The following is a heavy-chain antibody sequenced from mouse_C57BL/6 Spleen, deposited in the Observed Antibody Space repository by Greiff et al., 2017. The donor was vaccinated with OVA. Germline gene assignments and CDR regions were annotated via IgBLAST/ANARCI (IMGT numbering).Heavy chain of an antibody. Sequence: EVQLQQSGPGLVKPSQSLSLTCSVTGYSITSGYYWNWIRQFPGNKLEWMGYISYDGSNNYNPSLKNRISITRDTSKNQFFLKLNSVTTEDTATYYCARDGVYYGYFDYWGQGTTLTVSS. CDR1: GYSITSGYY. CDR2: ISYDGSN. D-gene: IGHD2-1*01. CDR3: ARDGVYYGYFDY. J-gene: IGHJ2*01. V-gene: IGHV3-6*01.